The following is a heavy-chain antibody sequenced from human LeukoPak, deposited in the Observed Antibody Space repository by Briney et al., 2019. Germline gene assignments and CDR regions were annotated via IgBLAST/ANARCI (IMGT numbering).Heavy chain of an antibody. CDR1: GFTFSSYE. D-gene: IGHD2-2*01. CDR2: IFHSGIT. J-gene: IGHJ4*02. V-gene: IGHV4-38-2*01. Sequence: PGGSLRLSCAASGFTFSSYEMNWVRQAPGKGLEWIGSIFHSGITYYNPSLKSRITISVDTSKNQFSLRLSSVTAADTAVYYCARRISTRRGETCSSTSCYFDYWGQGTLVTVSS. CDR3: ARRISTRRGETCSSTSCYFDY.